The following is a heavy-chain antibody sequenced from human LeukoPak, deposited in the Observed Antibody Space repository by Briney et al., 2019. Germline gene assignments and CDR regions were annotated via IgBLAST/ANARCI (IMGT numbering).Heavy chain of an antibody. CDR2: IYYSGST. D-gene: IGHD1-20*01. CDR1: GGSISRYY. Sequence: SETLSLTCTVSGGSISRYYWSWVRQPPGKGLEYIGNIYYSGSTNYNPSLKSRATISLDTSRSQFSLKLTSVTAADTAVYYCARELYNWNGRRHAIDIWGQGTMATVSS. CDR3: ARELYNWNGRRHAIDI. V-gene: IGHV4-59*01. J-gene: IGHJ3*02.